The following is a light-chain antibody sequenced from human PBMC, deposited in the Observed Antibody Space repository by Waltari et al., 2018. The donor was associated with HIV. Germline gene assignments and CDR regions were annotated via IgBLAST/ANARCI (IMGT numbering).Light chain of an antibody. V-gene: IGLV2-8*01. CDR1: TSDIGPYDY. CDR3: SSFTNRDGFYVL. CDR2: EVT. Sequence: QSALTQPPSASGSPGPSVTLSCTGTTSDIGPYDYVSWYQQHPGKAPKLVISEVTKRPSGGSYLFSVSKSDNTAFLTGAVLQAEHEADYVCSSFTNRDGFYVLFGGGTRLTVL. J-gene: IGLJ2*01.